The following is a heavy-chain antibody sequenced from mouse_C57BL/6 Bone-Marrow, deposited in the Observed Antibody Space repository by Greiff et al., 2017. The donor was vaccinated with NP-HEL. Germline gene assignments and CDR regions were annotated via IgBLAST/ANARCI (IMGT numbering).Heavy chain of an antibody. CDR2: INPYNGGT. CDR3: ATLFITTVVATRYFDV. V-gene: IGHV1-19*01. Sequence: EVQLQQSGPVLVKPGASVKMSCKASGYTFTDYYMNWVKQSHGKSLEWIGVINPYNGGTSYNQKFKGKATLTVDKSSSTAYMELNSLTSEDSAVYYCATLFITTVVATRYFDVWGTGTTVTVAS. J-gene: IGHJ1*03. CDR1: GYTFTDYY. D-gene: IGHD1-1*01.